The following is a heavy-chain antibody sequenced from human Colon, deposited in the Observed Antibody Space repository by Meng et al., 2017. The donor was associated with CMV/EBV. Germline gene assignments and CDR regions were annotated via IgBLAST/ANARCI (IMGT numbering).Heavy chain of an antibody. D-gene: IGHD4-17*01. J-gene: IGHJ4*02. CDR1: GYTFTHYA. CDR2: ISTSRGDT. CDR3: ARMTRETTPPYFDY. Sequence: ASVKVSCKASGYTFTHYAVHWVRQAPGHGHEWVGWISTSRGDTNSEQKFQGRVTRTMDTSISTAYMELSSLRCEDTAVYYCARMTRETTPPYFDYWGQGTLVTVSS. V-gene: IGHV1-2*02.